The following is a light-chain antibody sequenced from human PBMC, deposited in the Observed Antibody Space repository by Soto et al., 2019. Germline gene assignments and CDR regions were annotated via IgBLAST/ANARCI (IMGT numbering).Light chain of an antibody. CDR2: GAS. J-gene: IGKJ1*01. CDR1: QSVGSN. CDR3: KQYNNWNPDRS. Sequence: EIVMTQSPATLSVSPGERATLSCRASQSVGSNLAWYQQKPGQAPRLLIYGASTRATGIPARFSGSGSGTEFTLTIISLESEDFAIYFCKQYNNWNPDRSFGQGTKVEIK. V-gene: IGKV3-15*01.